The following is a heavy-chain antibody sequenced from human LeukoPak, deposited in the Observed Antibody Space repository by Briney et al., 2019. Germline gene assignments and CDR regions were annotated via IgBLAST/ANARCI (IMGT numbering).Heavy chain of an antibody. Sequence: GESLKISCMTSGYRFTTNWIGWVRQMPGKGLEWMGIIYPGDSDTRYSPSFQGQVTISADKTINTAYLQWSSLKASDTAMYYCASPKMVHFWGQGTLVTVSS. V-gene: IGHV5-51*01. CDR3: ASPKMVHF. CDR1: GYRFTTNW. CDR2: IYPGDSDT. D-gene: IGHD3-10*01. J-gene: IGHJ4*02.